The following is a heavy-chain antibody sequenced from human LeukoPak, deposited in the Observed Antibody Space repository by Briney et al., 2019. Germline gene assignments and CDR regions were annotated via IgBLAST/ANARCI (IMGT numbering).Heavy chain of an antibody. J-gene: IGHJ4*02. Sequence: EGSLRLSCAASGFIFSGSSMHWVRQAPGKGLEWVCADSVKGRFTISRDNSNNTLYLQLNNVRTEDTATYFCAKEQYPGYFDFWGQGTLVTVSA. V-gene: IGHV3-30*02. CDR1: GFIFSGSS. CDR3: AKEQYPGYFDF. D-gene: IGHD1-14*01.